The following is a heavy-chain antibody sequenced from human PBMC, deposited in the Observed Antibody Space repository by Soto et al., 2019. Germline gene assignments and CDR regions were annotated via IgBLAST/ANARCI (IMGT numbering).Heavy chain of an antibody. V-gene: IGHV3-15*04. CDR1: GFIFSNAH. Sequence: EVQLVESGGGLVKPGGSLRLSCGASGFIFSNAHMGWVRQAPGKGLEWIGRIDSRPDGGRADYASSVEGRFTLSRDDSKNTMYLHMNTLKVEDTAMYYCDHFGREGGRGTQVTVSS. CDR3: DHFGRE. CDR2: IDSRPDGGRA. J-gene: IGHJ4*02. D-gene: IGHD2-15*01.